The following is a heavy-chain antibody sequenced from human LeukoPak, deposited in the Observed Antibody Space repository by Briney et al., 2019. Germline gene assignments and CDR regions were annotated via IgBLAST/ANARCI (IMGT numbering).Heavy chain of an antibody. CDR1: GGSISSGGYY. CDR3: ARGGSYLPFDY. V-gene: IGHV4-31*03. Sequence: KISETLSLTCTVSGGSISSGGYYWSWIRQHPGKGLEWIGYIYYSGSTYYNPSLKSRVTISVDTSKNQFSLKLSSVTAADTAVYYCARGGSYLPFDYWGQGTLVTVSS. J-gene: IGHJ4*02. D-gene: IGHD1-26*01. CDR2: IYYSGST.